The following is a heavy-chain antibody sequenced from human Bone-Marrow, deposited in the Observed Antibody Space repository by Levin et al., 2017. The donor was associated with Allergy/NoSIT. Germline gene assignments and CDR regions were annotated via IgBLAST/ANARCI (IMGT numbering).Heavy chain of an antibody. D-gene: IGHD6-19*01. CDR3: ARDLSPQGAVAGTGWVERGDWFDP. CDR2: IYTSGST. J-gene: IGHJ5*02. Sequence: RSQTLSLTCTVSGGSISSYYWSWIRQPAGKGLEWIGRIYTSGSTNYNPSLKSRVTMSVDTSKNQFSLKLSSVTAADTAVYYCARDLSPQGAVAGTGWVERGDWFDPWGQGTLVTVSS. V-gene: IGHV4-4*07. CDR1: GGSISSYY.